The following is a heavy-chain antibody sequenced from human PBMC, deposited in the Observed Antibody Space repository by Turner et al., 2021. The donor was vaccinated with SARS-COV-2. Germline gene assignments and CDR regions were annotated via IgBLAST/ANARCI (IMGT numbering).Heavy chain of an antibody. Sequence: EVQLVESGGGLVQPGGSLRLSCAASGFTFSSYSMNWVRQAPGKWLEWVSYISTTSNTIYYADSVRGRFTISRDNAKNSLYLQMNSLRAEDTAVYYCARERGFGMDVWGQGTTVTVSS. CDR3: ARERGFGMDV. CDR1: GFTFSSYS. D-gene: IGHD3-10*01. CDR2: ISTTSNTI. J-gene: IGHJ6*02. V-gene: IGHV3-48*01.